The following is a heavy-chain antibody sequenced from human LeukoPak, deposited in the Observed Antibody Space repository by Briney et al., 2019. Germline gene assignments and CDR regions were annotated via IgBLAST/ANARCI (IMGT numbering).Heavy chain of an antibody. J-gene: IGHJ4*02. V-gene: IGHV1-24*01. CDR1: GYTFTSYY. CDR2: FDPEDGET. D-gene: IGHD3-22*01. Sequence: ASVKVSCKASGYTFTSYYMHWVRQAPGKGLEWMGGFDPEDGETIYAQKFQGRVTMTEDTSTDTAYMELSSLRSEDTAVYYCATDLPPYYYDSSGYNYWGQGTLVTVSS. CDR3: ATDLPPYYYDSSGYNY.